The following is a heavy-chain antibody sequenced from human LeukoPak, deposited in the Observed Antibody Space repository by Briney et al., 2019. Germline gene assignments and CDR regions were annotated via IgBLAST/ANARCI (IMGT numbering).Heavy chain of an antibody. V-gene: IGHV3-11*01. CDR2: ISSSGSTI. J-gene: IGHJ6*03. D-gene: IGHD6-6*01. CDR1: GFTFSDYY. CDR3: ARDRGSSSGVFLYYYYMDV. Sequence: GGSLRLSCAASGFTFSDYYMSWIRQAPGKGLEWVSYISSSGSTIYYADSVKGRFTISRDNAKNSLYLQMNSLRAEDTAVYYCARDRGSSSGVFLYYYYMDVWGKGTTVTVSS.